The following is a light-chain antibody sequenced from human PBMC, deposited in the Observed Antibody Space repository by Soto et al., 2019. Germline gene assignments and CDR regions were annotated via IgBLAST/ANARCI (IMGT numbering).Light chain of an antibody. J-gene: IGKJ1*01. V-gene: IGKV3-15*01. CDR1: QSVSSSY. Sequence: ELVLTQSPGTLSLSPGERATISCRAIQSVSSSYLAWYQQKPGQAPRLLIYGASTRATGIPARFSGSGSGTEFTLTISSLQSEDFAVYYCQQYNNWPPTTFGQGTKVDIK. CDR3: QQYNNWPPTT. CDR2: GAS.